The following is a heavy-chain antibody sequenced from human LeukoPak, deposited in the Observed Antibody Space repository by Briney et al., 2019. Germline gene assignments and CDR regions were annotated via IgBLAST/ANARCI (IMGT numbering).Heavy chain of an antibody. Sequence: SETLSLTCTVSGRSIGSYYWSWIRQPPGKGLEWIGYINYSGTTNYNPSLKSRVSISVDTSKNQFSLKLSSVTAADTAVYYCARGTMMVGPWGQGTQVTVSS. CDR2: INYSGTT. CDR3: ARGTMMVGP. V-gene: IGHV4-59*01. CDR1: GRSIGSYY. J-gene: IGHJ5*02. D-gene: IGHD3-22*01.